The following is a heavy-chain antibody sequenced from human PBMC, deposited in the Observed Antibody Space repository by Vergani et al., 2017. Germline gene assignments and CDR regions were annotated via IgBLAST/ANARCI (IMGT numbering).Heavy chain of an antibody. D-gene: IGHD6-19*01. V-gene: IGHV4-4*07. CDR3: ARVKRPGIAVAGTSYYYYYRDV. CDR2: IYTSGST. Sequence: QVQLQESGPGLVKPSETLSLTCTVSGGSISSYYWSWIRQPAGKGLEWIGRIYTSGSTNYNPSLKSRVTMSVDTSKNQFSLKLSSVTAADTAVYYCARVKRPGIAVAGTSYYYYYRDVWGKGTTVTVSS. CDR1: GGSISSYY. J-gene: IGHJ6*03.